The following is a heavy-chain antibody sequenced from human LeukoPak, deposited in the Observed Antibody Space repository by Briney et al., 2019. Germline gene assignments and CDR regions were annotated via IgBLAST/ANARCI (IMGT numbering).Heavy chain of an antibody. CDR2: IYYSGST. Sequence: PSETLSLTCTVSGASISSSYWSWIRQPPGKGLEWIGYIYYSGSTNYNPSLKSRVTISVDTSKNQFSLKLSSVTAADTAVYYCARAPWAYGNYVHAFDIWGHGTMVTVSS. CDR3: ARAPWAYGNYVHAFDI. J-gene: IGHJ3*02. CDR1: GASISSSY. D-gene: IGHD4-11*01. V-gene: IGHV4-59*12.